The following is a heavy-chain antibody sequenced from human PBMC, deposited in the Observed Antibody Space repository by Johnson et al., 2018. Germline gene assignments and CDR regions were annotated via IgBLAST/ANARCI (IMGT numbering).Heavy chain of an antibody. Sequence: VQLLESGPGLVKPSETLSLTCTVSGGSINSYYWSWIRQPPGKGLEWSGYIYYRGGSNYNPSLKSRVTISVDTSKNQFSLRLSSVTAADTALYYWAGGHPYDAFGIWGQGTMVTVSS. CDR1: GGSINSYY. CDR3: AGGHPYDAFGI. CDR2: IYYRGGS. J-gene: IGHJ3*02. V-gene: IGHV4-59*01.